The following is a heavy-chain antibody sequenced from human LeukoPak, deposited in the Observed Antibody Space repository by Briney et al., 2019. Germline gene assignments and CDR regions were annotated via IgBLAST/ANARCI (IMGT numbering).Heavy chain of an antibody. CDR1: GFTFSSYG. J-gene: IGHJ6*02. CDR3: AKDRLMAVVVVPAAMPYYYGMDV. D-gene: IGHD2-2*01. CDR2: MSYDGSNK. V-gene: IGHV3-30*18. Sequence: GRSLRLSCAASGFTFSSYGMHWARQAPGKGLEWVAVMSYDGSNKYYADSVKGRFTISRDNSKNTLYLQMNSLRAEDTAVYYCAKDRLMAVVVVPAAMPYYYGMDVWGQGTTVTVSS.